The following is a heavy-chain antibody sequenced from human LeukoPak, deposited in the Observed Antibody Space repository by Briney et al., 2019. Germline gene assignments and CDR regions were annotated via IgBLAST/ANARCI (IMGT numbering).Heavy chain of an antibody. D-gene: IGHD6-13*01. CDR1: GFTFSTYA. Sequence: GGSLRLSCAASGFTFSTYAMSWVRQAPGKGLEWVSGIGGSGGNTNYADSVKGRFTISRDNSKNTVSLQLNTLRTDDTAIYYCAGAAAAFDYWGQGTLVTVSS. CDR2: IGGSGGNT. CDR3: AGAAAAFDY. V-gene: IGHV3-23*01. J-gene: IGHJ4*02.